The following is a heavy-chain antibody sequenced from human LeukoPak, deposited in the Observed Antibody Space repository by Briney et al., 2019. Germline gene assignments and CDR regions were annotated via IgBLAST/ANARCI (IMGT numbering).Heavy chain of an antibody. CDR2: ISGSGGST. D-gene: IGHD6-19*01. J-gene: IGHJ5*02. Sequence: PGASLRLSCAASGFTFSRYAMSWVRQAPGKGLEWVSAISGSGGSTYYADSVKGRFTISRDNSKNTLYLQMNSLRAEDTAVYYCAKASGYSSGWYWFDPWGQGTLVTVSS. V-gene: IGHV3-23*01. CDR1: GFTFSRYA. CDR3: AKASGYSSGWYWFDP.